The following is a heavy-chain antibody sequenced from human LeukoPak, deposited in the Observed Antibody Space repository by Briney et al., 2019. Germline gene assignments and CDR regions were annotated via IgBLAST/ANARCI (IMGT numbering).Heavy chain of an antibody. Sequence: GASVKVSCKASGFTFTAYHMHWVRQAPGQGLKWMGWINPNSGGTNYAQKFQGRVTMTRDTSISTAYMELSGLRSDDTAVYYCARGPHWDPHFDYWGQGTLVTVSS. CDR1: GFTFTAYH. CDR3: ARGPHWDPHFDY. D-gene: IGHD7-27*01. V-gene: IGHV1-2*02. J-gene: IGHJ4*02. CDR2: INPNSGGT.